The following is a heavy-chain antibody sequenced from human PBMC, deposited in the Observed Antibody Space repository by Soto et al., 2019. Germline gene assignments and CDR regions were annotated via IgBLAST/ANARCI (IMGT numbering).Heavy chain of an antibody. Sequence: SETLSLTCTVSGGSISSSSYYWGWIRQPPGKGLEWIGSIYYSGSTYYNPSLKSRVTISVDTSKNQFSLKLSSVTAADTAVYYCAGRAHDYGDSYRKKTDYWGQGTLVTVSS. CDR1: GGSISSSSYY. CDR3: AGRAHDYGDSYRKKTDY. J-gene: IGHJ4*02. D-gene: IGHD4-17*01. V-gene: IGHV4-39*01. CDR2: IYYSGST.